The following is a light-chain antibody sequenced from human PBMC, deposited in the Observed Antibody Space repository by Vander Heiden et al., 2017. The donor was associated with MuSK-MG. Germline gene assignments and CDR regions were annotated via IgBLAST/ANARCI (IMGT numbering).Light chain of an antibody. V-gene: IGLV1-44*01. J-gene: IGLJ2*01. Sequence: QPALTQPPSASATPGQRVTISCSGSNSNIGSNPVNWYQQLPGTAPKLLIYINNQRPSGVSDRFSGSKSGTSASLAISGLQSEDEGDYYCATWDDSLTGPVFGGGTKLTVL. CDR1: NSNIGSNP. CDR3: ATWDDSLTGPV. CDR2: INN.